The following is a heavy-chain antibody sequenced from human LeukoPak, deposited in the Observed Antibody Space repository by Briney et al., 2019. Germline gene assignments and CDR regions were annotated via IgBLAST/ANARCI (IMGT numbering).Heavy chain of an antibody. CDR2: IYYSGST. CDR1: GGSISSSSYY. D-gene: IGHD6-13*01. Sequence: SETLSLTCTVSGGSISSSSYYWGWIRQPPGKGLEWIGSIYYSGSTYYNPSLKSRVTISVDTSKNQLSLKLSSVTAADTAVYYCARLGIAAAVVWFDPWGQGTLVTVSS. J-gene: IGHJ5*02. V-gene: IGHV4-39*01. CDR3: ARLGIAAAVVWFDP.